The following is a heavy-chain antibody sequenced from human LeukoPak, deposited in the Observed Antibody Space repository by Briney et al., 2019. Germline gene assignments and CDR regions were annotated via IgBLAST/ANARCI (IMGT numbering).Heavy chain of an antibody. V-gene: IGHV3-21*04. J-gene: IGHJ4*02. CDR3: AKARYSSASYYFDF. CDR1: GFTFSSYS. D-gene: IGHD6-19*01. Sequence: TGGSLRLSCAASGFTFSSYSMNWVRQAPGKGLEWVSSISSSSSYIYYADSVKGRFTISRDNAKNSLYLQMSSLRAEDTAVYYCAKARYSSASYYFDFWGQGTLVTVSS. CDR2: ISSSSSYI.